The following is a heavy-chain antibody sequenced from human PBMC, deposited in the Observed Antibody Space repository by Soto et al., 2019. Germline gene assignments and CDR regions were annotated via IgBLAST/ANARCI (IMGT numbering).Heavy chain of an antibody. V-gene: IGHV2-5*02. CDR1: GFSLTTSGAG. Sequence: QITLKESGPTLVKPTQPLTLTCTFSGFSLTTSGAGVGWIRQPPGKALEWLALIYWDDVKAYSPSLKSRLTIINDASKNQVVLKRSNKDPFDTATYYCGRRGCRGAVKGGFGPHFDYWGQGSLVTVSS. D-gene: IGHD3-3*01. J-gene: IGHJ4*02. CDR3: GRRGCRGAVKGGFGPHFDY. CDR2: IYWDDVK.